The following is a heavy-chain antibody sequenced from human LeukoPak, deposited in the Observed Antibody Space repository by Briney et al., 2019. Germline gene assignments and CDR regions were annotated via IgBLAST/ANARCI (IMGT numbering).Heavy chain of an antibody. D-gene: IGHD5-18*01. Sequence: SETLSLTCTVSGGSISSSSAYWGWIRQPPGKGLEWIGSIYYSKNTYYNPPLKSRVTISADTSKNQFSLTLGSVSATDTAIYYCVSPRGFSYGYFDYWGQGTLVTVSS. CDR2: IYYSKNT. CDR1: GGSISSSSAY. J-gene: IGHJ4*02. CDR3: VSPRGFSYGYFDY. V-gene: IGHV4-39*01.